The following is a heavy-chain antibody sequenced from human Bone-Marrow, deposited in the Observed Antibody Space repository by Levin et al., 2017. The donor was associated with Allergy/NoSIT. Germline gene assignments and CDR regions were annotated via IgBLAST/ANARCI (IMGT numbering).Heavy chain of an antibody. CDR3: AKFLRGYSYGSDY. D-gene: IGHD5-18*01. CDR1: GFTFSSYA. V-gene: IGHV3-23*01. CDR2: ISGSGGST. J-gene: IGHJ4*02. Sequence: SGGSLRLSCAASGFTFSSYAMSWVRQAPGKGLEWVSAISGSGGSTYYADSVKGRFTISRDNSKNTLYLQMNSLRAEDTAVYYCAKFLRGYSYGSDYWGQGTLVTVSS.